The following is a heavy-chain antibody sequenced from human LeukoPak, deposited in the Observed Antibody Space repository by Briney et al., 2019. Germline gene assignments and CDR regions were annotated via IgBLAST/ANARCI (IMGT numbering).Heavy chain of an antibody. CDR2: INPSGGGT. CDR1: VYTFTSYY. D-gene: IGHD6-13*01. J-gene: IGHJ4*02. CDR3: ASGAAAGTFSIGY. V-gene: IGHV1-46*01. Sequence: GASVKVSCKAAVYTFTSYYMHWVRQAPGQGLEWMGIINPSGGGTSYSQKFQGRVTMTTDTSTSTLYMELSSLRSEDTAVYYCASGAAAGTFSIGYWGQGTLLTVSS.